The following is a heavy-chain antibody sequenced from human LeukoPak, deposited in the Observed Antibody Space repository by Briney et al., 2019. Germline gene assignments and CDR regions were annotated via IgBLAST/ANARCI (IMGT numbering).Heavy chain of an antibody. Sequence: GGSLKLSCSASGFTFSNYGMYWVRQAPGKGLEWVASIKHDGSEKYYVDSVRGRFTISRDNTMNSLYLQMSSLRAEDTAVYYCATDRGWRTSGYYLYYFEYWGQGTLVTYSS. CDR2: IKHDGSEK. J-gene: IGHJ4*02. CDR3: ATDRGWRTSGYYLYYFEY. D-gene: IGHD3-3*01. V-gene: IGHV3-7*01. CDR1: GFTFSNYG.